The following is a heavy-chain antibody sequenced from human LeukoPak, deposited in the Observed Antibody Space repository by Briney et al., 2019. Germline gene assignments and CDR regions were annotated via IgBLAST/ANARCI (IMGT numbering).Heavy chain of an antibody. CDR1: GGTFSSYA. D-gene: IGHD2-2*01. J-gene: IGHJ5*02. CDR3: ARGGRIVVVPADERWWFDP. V-gene: IGHV1-69*01. CDR2: IIPIFGTA. Sequence: ASVKVSCKASGGTFSSYAISWVRQAPGQGLEWMGGIIPIFGTANYAQKFQGRVTITADESTSTAYMELSSLRSEDTAVYYCARGGRIVVVPADERWWFDPWGQGTLFTVSS.